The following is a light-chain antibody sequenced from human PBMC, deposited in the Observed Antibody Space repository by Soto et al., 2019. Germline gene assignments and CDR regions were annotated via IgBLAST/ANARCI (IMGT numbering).Light chain of an antibody. CDR3: QVWDSSSDHVI. Sequence: SYELTQLPSVSVAPGEMARITCGGNNIGDKSVHWYQQNPGQAPVVVIYYDTDRPSGIPDRFSGSNSGNTATLTISRVEAGDEADYYCQVWDSSSDHVIFGGGTKVTVL. CDR2: YDT. CDR1: NIGDKS. V-gene: IGLV3-21*04. J-gene: IGLJ2*01.